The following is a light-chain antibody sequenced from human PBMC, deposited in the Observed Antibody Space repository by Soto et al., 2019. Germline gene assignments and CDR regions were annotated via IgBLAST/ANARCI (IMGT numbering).Light chain of an antibody. CDR2: KAS. V-gene: IGKV1-5*03. Sequence: DIHPTQSPSSLSASVGDRVTITSPAVQSISSYFYWYQQKPEKATKLLIYKASTSKSGVPSRFSGGGSGTEFTLIISSLQHDDFATYYCQQYNNYSTFGQGTKVDIK. J-gene: IGKJ1*01. CDR1: QSISSY. CDR3: QQYNNYST.